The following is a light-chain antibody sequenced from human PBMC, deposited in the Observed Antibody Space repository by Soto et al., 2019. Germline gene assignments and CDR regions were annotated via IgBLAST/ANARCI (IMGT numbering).Light chain of an antibody. CDR3: QQYGSSPLT. CDR2: GAS. V-gene: IGKV3-20*01. J-gene: IGKJ4*01. CDR1: QSISSSY. Sequence: DIVLTQSPGTLSLSPGQRATLSCRASQSISSSYLAWYQLKPGQAPRILIYGASSRATGIPDRFSGSGSGTDFTLSISRLEPEDVAVYFWQQYGSSPLTFGGGNKLEIK.